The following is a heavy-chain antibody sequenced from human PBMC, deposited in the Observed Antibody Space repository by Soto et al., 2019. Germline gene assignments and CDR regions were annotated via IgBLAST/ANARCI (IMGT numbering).Heavy chain of an antibody. V-gene: IGHV4-34*01. CDR2: INHSGST. J-gene: IGHJ6*03. D-gene: IGHD4-17*01. Sequence: SETLSLTCAVYGGSFSGYYWSWIRQPPGKGLEWIGEINHSGSTNYNPSLKSRVSISVDTSKNQFSLKLSSGTAADTAVYYCARHPGDSGPYYYYYYMDVWGKGTTVTVSS. CDR3: ARHPGDSGPYYYYYYMDV. CDR1: GGSFSGYY.